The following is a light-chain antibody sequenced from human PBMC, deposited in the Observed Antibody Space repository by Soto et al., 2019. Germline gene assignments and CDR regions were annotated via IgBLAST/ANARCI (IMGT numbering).Light chain of an antibody. CDR2: GAS. J-gene: IGKJ1*01. CDR3: QQYGSSPRT. CDR1: QSVSSNY. V-gene: IGKV3-20*01. Sequence: EIVLTQSPGTLSLSPGERVTLSCRASQSVSSNYLAWYQQKPGQAPRLVIYGASSRATGIPDRFSGSGSGTDFTLTISRLEPEDFAVYYCQQYGSSPRTFGQGTKVEIK.